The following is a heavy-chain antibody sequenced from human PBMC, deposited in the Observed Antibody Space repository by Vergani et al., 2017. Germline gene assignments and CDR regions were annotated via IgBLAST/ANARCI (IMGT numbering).Heavy chain of an antibody. D-gene: IGHD2-15*01. V-gene: IGHV1-69*06. CDR3: ARAGYCSGGSCAAPSHFDY. CDR2: IIPIFGTA. J-gene: IGHJ4*02. Sequence: QVQLVQSGAEVKKPGSSVKVSCKASGGTFSSYAISWVRQAPGQGLEWMGGIIPIFGTANYAQKFQGRVTITADKSTSTAYMELSSLRFEDTAVYYCARAGYCSGGSCAAPSHFDYWGQGTLVTVSS. CDR1: GGTFSSYA.